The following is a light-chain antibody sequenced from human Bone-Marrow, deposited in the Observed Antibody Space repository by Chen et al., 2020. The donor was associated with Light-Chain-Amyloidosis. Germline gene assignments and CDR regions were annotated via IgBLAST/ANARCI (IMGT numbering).Light chain of an antibody. Sequence: ETVLTQSPATLSLSPGERATLSCRASQSVSSYFAWYQQKPGQAPRLLLYDASNRATGIPARFSGSGSGPDFTLANSSLETEDFAVYYCQQRRDWPPTFGQGTTLEI. CDR1: QSVSSY. V-gene: IGKV3-11*01. J-gene: IGKJ1*01. CDR2: DAS. CDR3: QQRRDWPPT.